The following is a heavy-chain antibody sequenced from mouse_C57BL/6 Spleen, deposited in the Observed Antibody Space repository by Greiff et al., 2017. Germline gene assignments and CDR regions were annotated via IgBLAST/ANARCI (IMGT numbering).Heavy chain of an antibody. CDR3: ATYYYGSPYAMDY. V-gene: IGHV1-56*01. CDR2: IFPGRGST. CDR1: GYTFTSHW. D-gene: IGHD1-1*01. J-gene: IGHJ4*01. Sequence: QVQLQQSGPELVRPGASVKISCKAPGYTFTSHWMQWVRQRPGQGLEWIGEIFPGRGSTYYNEKFKGKATLTVDTSSSTAYMQLSSLTSEDSAVYFCATYYYGSPYAMDYWGQGTSVTVSS.